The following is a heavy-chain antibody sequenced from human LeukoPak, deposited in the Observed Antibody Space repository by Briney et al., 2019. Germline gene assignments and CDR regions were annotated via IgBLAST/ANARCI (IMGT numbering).Heavy chain of an antibody. CDR3: ARGDMYLGYYYMDV. Sequence: GGSLRLSCAASGFTFSSYWMHWVRQAPGKGLVWVSRINSDGSSTSYADSVKGRFTISRDNAKNTLYLQMNSLRAEDTAVYYCARGDMYLGYYYMDVWGKGTTVTVSS. J-gene: IGHJ6*03. D-gene: IGHD2-15*01. CDR2: INSDGSST. CDR1: GFTFSSYW. V-gene: IGHV3-74*01.